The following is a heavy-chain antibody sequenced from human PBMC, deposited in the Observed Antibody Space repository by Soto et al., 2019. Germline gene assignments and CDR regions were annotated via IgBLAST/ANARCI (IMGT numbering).Heavy chain of an antibody. D-gene: IGHD3-22*01. Sequence: GEPLKISCEGSGYSFTSYWIGWVRQMPGKGLEWMGIIHPGDSDTRYSPSFQGQVTVSADKSISTAYVQWSSLKASDTAMYYCARLDSSGYYVYWGQGTLVTVSS. CDR1: GYSFTSYW. CDR3: ARLDSSGYYVY. V-gene: IGHV5-51*01. CDR2: IHPGDSDT. J-gene: IGHJ4*02.